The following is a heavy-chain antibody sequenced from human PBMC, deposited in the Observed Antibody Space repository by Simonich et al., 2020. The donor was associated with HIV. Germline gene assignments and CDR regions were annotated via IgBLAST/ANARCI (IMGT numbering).Heavy chain of an antibody. V-gene: IGHV4-34*01. CDR2: INHSGST. CDR1: AGSFSGHY. D-gene: IGHD6-6*01. CDR3: ARQALAARLFDD. Sequence: QALLKQWGTGLLQPSEPLSLTCAVYAGSFSGHYWSWIRQFPGKGLEWIAEINHSGSTIYSPSLKSRVTITVDPSKNQFSLKLSSVTAADTAVYYCARQALAARLFDDWGQGTLVTVSS. J-gene: IGHJ4*02.